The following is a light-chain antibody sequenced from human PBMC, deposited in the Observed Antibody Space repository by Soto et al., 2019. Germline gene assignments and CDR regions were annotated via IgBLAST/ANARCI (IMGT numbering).Light chain of an antibody. J-gene: IGKJ5*01. CDR3: QQRSNWPFP. V-gene: IGKV3-11*01. CDR1: QSVSSY. CDR2: DAS. Sequence: EIVLTQSPATLSLSPGERATLSCRASQSVSSYLAWYQHKPGQAPRLLIYDASIRATGITARFSGSGSGTDCTLTISSLEPEDFAVYYCQQRSNWPFPFGQGTRLEIK.